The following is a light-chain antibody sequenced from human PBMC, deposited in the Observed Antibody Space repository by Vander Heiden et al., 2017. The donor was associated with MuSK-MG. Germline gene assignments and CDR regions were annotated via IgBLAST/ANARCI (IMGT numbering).Light chain of an antibody. V-gene: IGLV1-40*01. CDR1: SSNIGAGYD. J-gene: IGLJ2*01. CDR3: QSYDSSLSGSV. Sequence: QSVLTQPPSVSGAPGQRDTISCTGRSSNIGAGYDVHWYQQLPGTAPNLLIYGNSNRPSGVPDRFSGSKSGTSASLAITGLQAEDEADYYCQSYDSSLSGSVFGGGTKLTVL. CDR2: GNS.